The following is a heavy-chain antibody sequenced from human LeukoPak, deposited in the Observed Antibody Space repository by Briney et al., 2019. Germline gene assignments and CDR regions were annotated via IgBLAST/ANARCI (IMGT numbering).Heavy chain of an antibody. D-gene: IGHD1-26*01. Sequence: PSETLSLTCTVSGGTISRDYWSWIRQPPGKGLEWIAYIDYSWDTNYNPSLKSRLTISVDASKNQFSLTLSSVTTADTALYYCARDRRRDLLHAFDIWGQGTMVTVS. J-gene: IGHJ3*02. CDR2: IDYSWDT. V-gene: IGHV4-59*01. CDR3: ARDRRRDLLHAFDI. CDR1: GGTISRDY.